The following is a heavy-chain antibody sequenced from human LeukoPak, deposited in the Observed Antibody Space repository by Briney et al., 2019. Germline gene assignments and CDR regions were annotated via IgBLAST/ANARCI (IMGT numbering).Heavy chain of an antibody. Sequence: GASVKVSCKASGYTFTNYGISWVRQAPGQGLEWMGWISAYNANANYAQKLQGRVTMTTDTSTSTAYMELRSLRSDDTAVYYCARVLDSSGWYYFDYWGQGTLVTVSS. V-gene: IGHV1-18*01. J-gene: IGHJ4*02. CDR1: GYTFTNYG. CDR3: ARVLDSSGWYYFDY. D-gene: IGHD6-19*01. CDR2: ISAYNANA.